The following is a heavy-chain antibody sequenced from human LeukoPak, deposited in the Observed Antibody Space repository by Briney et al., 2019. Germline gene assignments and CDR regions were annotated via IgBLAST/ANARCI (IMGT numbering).Heavy chain of an antibody. D-gene: IGHD3-16*01. J-gene: IGHJ4*02. Sequence: PGGSLRLSCAASGFTFSSYSMNWVRQAPGKGLEWVSSISSSSSYIYYADSMKGRFTISRDNAKNSLYLQMNSLRAEDTAVYYCARDRGDYVFDYWGQGTLVTVSS. V-gene: IGHV3-21*01. CDR3: ARDRGDYVFDY. CDR1: GFTFSSYS. CDR2: ISSSSSYI.